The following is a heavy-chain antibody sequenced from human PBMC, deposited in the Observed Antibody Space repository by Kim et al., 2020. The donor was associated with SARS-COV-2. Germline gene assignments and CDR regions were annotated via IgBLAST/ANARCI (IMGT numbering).Heavy chain of an antibody. CDR3: ANRPHSAVILSYSDY. CDR2: TSYNGNKK. J-gene: IGHJ4*02. CDR1: GFTFRNYG. Sequence: GGSLRLSCAASGFTFRNYGMHWVRQAPGKGLEWVAVTSYNGNKKYYADSVKGRFTISRDNSKNTLYLEMNSLRAEDTAVYYCANRPHSAVILSYSDYWGQGTVVTVSS. V-gene: IGHV3-30*18.